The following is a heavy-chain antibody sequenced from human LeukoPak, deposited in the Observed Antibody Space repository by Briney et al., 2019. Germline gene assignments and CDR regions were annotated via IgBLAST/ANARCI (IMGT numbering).Heavy chain of an antibody. CDR1: GLTFSGSA. Sequence: PGGSLKLSCATSGLTFSGSAIHWVRQASGKGLEWVGRIRSKANSYATTDAASVKGRFTISRDDSKNTAYLQMNSLRAEDTAVYYCARDYSYGFLNWGQGTLVTVSS. CDR2: IRSKANSYAT. D-gene: IGHD5-18*01. V-gene: IGHV3-73*01. CDR3: ARDYSYGFLN. J-gene: IGHJ4*02.